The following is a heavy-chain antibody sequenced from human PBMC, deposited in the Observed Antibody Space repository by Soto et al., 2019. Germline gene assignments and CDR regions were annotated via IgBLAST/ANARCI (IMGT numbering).Heavy chain of an antibody. CDR1: GGSISSSSYY. V-gene: IGHV4-39*07. Sequence: SETLSLTCTVSGGSISSSSYYWGWIRQPPGKGLEWIGEINHSGSTNYNPSLKSRVTISVDTSKNQFSLKLSSVTAADTAVYYCARVPSLVRGRIWFDPWGQGTQVTVSS. D-gene: IGHD3-10*01. J-gene: IGHJ5*02. CDR2: INHSGST. CDR3: ARVPSLVRGRIWFDP.